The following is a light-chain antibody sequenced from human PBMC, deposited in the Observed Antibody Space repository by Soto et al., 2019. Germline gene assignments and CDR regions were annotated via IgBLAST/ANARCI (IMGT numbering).Light chain of an antibody. CDR2: AAS. CDR3: RHYINSQWT. V-gene: IGKV3-20*01. J-gene: IGKJ1*01. CDR1: QSVSSTY. Sequence: EIVLTQSPGTLSLSPGERATLSCRPSQSVSSTYLDWYQQKPGQAPRLLIYAASSRATGIPDRFSGGGSATDFTLTISGLEPEDFAVYYCRHYINSQWTFGQGTKVEIK.